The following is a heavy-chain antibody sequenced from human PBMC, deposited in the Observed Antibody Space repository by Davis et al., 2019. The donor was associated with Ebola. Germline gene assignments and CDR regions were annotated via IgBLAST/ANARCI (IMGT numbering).Heavy chain of an antibody. V-gene: IGHV3-23*01. D-gene: IGHD6-13*01. Sequence: GESLKISCAASGFTFSSYAMSWVRQAPGKGPEWVSAISGSGGSTYYADSVKGRFTISRDNSKNTLYLQMNSLRAEDTAVYYCARIIAAAGNYWFDPWGQGTLVTVSS. CDR3: ARIIAAAGNYWFDP. CDR2: ISGSGGST. J-gene: IGHJ5*02. CDR1: GFTFSSYA.